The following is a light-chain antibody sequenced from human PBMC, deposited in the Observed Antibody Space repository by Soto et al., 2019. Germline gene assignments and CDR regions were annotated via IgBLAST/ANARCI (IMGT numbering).Light chain of an antibody. CDR3: TSYAVGINVV. CDR2: EVN. J-gene: IGLJ2*01. V-gene: IGLV2-8*01. Sequence: QSALTQPPSASGSPGQSVTISCTGTSSDVGYYNYVSWYQQHPGKAPKLIIYEVNKRPSGVPDRFSGSKSGNTASLTVSGLQAVDEAEYYCTSYAVGINVVFGGGTKLTVL. CDR1: SSDVGYYNY.